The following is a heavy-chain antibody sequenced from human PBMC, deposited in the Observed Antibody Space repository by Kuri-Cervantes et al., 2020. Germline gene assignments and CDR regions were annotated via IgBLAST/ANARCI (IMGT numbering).Heavy chain of an antibody. V-gene: IGHV4-59*01. CDR3: ARVDYYDSSGYYWFGYFDY. Sequence: SETLSLTCTVSGGSISSYYWSWIRQPPGKGLEWIGYIYYSGSTNYNPSLKSRVTISVDTPKNQFSLKLSSVTAADTAVYYCARVDYYDSSGYYWFGYFDYWGQGTLVTVSS. CDR1: GGSISSYY. D-gene: IGHD3-22*01. J-gene: IGHJ4*02. CDR2: IYYSGST.